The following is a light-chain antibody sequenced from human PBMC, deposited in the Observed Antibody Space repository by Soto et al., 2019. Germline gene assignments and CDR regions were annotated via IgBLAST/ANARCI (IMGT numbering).Light chain of an antibody. CDR1: SSDVGGYNY. Sequence: QPVLTQPPCASGSPGQSVTISCTGTSSDVGGYNYVSWYQQYPGKAPKLMIYEVSKRPSGVPDRFSGSKSGNTASLTVSGLQAEDEADYYCNSYAGSNNPSVFGTGTKLTVL. V-gene: IGLV2-8*01. J-gene: IGLJ1*01. CDR2: EVS. CDR3: NSYAGSNNPSV.